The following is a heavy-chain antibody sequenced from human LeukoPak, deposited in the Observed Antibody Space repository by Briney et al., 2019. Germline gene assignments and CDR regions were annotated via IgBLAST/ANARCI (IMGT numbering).Heavy chain of an antibody. D-gene: IGHD3-10*01. CDR3: ARAGLGSMDV. V-gene: IGHV1-69*04. CDR2: IIPIFGIA. Sequence: SVKVSCKASGGTFSSYAISWVRQAPGQGLEWMGRIIPIFGIANYAQKFQGRVTITADKSASTAYMELSSLRSEDTAVYYCARAGLGSMDVWGQGTTVTVSS. J-gene: IGHJ6*02. CDR1: GGTFSSYA.